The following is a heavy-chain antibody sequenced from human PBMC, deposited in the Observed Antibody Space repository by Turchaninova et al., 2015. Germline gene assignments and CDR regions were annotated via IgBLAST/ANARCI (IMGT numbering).Heavy chain of an antibody. CDR1: GFTFSRDA. J-gene: IGHJ4*02. V-gene: IGHV3-23*04. CDR2: VSGSGGST. Sequence: EVXLVEXGXGXXXYGGXXRLFCAASGFTFSRDAMSWVRQVPGKGMEWVSAVSGSGGSTDYADSVKGRFTVSRDNSKNTLYLQMNSLRAEDTAVYYCAKDWDVWRMYYFDYWGQGTLVTVSS. D-gene: IGHD1-1*01. CDR3: AKDWDVWRMYYFDY.